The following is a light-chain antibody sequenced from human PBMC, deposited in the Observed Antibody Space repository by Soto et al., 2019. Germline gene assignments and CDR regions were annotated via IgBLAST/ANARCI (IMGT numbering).Light chain of an antibody. V-gene: IGLV7-46*01. J-gene: IGLJ1*01. CDR1: TGAVTSGHY. CDR2: DTN. Sequence: QAVVTQEPSLTVSPGGTVTLTCGSSTGAVTSGHYPYWFQQKPGQAPRTLIYDTNNKYSWTPARFSGSLLGGRAALTLSGAQAEDEAEYYCLLLCPGTRRVFGPGTKLTVL. CDR3: LLLCPGTRRV.